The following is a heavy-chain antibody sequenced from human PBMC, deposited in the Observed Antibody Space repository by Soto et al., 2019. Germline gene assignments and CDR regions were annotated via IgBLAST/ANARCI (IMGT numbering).Heavy chain of an antibody. V-gene: IGHV5-51*01. D-gene: IGHD3-22*01. J-gene: IGHJ4*02. CDR1: GYTFTTYW. CDR3: ARTSHHYYDSLGPIDY. CDR2: IYPGDSDT. Sequence: LGESLKISCEGSGYTFTTYWIAWVRQMPGKGLEWMGIIYPGDSDTRYSPSFQGQVTISADESISSAYLQWSSLKASDTAIYYCARTSHHYYDSLGPIDYWGQGTLVTVSS.